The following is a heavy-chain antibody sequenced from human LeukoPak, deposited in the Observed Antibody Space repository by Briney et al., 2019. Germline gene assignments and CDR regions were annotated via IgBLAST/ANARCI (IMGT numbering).Heavy chain of an antibody. V-gene: IGHV1-2*02. Sequence: GASVKVSCKASGYTFTGYYMHWVRQAPGQGLEWMGWINPNSGGANYAQKFQGRVTMTRDTSNSTAYMELSRLRSDDTAVYYCARVLESGYSYGPMVYWFDPWGQGTLVTVSS. CDR2: INPNSGGA. CDR1: GYTFTGYY. J-gene: IGHJ5*02. CDR3: ARVLESGYSYGPMVYWFDP. D-gene: IGHD5-18*01.